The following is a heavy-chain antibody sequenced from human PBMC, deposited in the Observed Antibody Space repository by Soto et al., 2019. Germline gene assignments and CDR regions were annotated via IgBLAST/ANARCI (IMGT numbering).Heavy chain of an antibody. CDR1: GFIFKMYY. D-gene: IGHD1-26*01. CDR3: TRGPRVSSIGTGAY. J-gene: IGHJ4*02. Sequence: GGSLRLSCEASGFIFKMYYLHWVHQTPGKGPVWVARINDEGNNATYADSVKGRFTISRDNAKNTLYLQMDGLRVDDTGLYYCTRGPRVSSIGTGAYWGQGSLVTVSS. CDR2: INDEGNNA. V-gene: IGHV3-74*01.